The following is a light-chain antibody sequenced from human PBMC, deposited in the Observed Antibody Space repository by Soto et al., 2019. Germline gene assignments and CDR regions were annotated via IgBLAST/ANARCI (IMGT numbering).Light chain of an antibody. CDR3: SSYTGSSTLV. V-gene: IGLV2-14*01. J-gene: IGLJ2*01. CDR1: SSDVGGYNY. Sequence: QSALTQPASVSGSPGQSITISCTGTSSDVGGYNYVSWYQQHPGKATKLMIYDVSSRPSGVSNRFSGSKSGNTASLTISGGQAEDEADDYCSSYTGSSTLVFGGGTELTVL. CDR2: DVS.